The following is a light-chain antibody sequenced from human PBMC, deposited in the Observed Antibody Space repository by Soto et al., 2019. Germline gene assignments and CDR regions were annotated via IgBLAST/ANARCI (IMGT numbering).Light chain of an antibody. CDR1: QSVSSY. Sequence: EVVLTQSPATLSLSPGERATLSCRASQSVSSYLAWYQQKPDQAPRLLIYDASNRATGIPVRFSGSGSGTDFTLTISSLEPEDFAVYYCQQRNDWPTFGGGTKVEIK. CDR2: DAS. CDR3: QQRNDWPT. J-gene: IGKJ4*01. V-gene: IGKV3-11*01.